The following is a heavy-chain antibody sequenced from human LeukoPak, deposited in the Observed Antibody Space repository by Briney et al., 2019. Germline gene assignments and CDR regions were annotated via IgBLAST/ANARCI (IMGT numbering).Heavy chain of an antibody. Sequence: GASVKVSCKASGYTFSGYYMHWVRQAPGQGLEWMGWISAYNGNTNYAQKLQGRVTMTTDTSTSTAYMELRSLRSDDTAVYYCATTDSGSYYHWGQGTLVTVSS. CDR3: ATTDSGSYYH. D-gene: IGHD1-26*01. J-gene: IGHJ4*02. CDR2: ISAYNGNT. CDR1: GYTFSGYY. V-gene: IGHV1-18*04.